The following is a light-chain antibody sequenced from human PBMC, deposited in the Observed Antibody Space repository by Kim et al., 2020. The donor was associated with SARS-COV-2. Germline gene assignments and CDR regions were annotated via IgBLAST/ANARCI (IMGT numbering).Light chain of an antibody. CDR2: DTS. J-gene: IGLJ3*02. V-gene: IGLV7-46*01. Sequence: PGGTGTLTCASSPGAVPRGHYPYWFQQKPGQAPGALIYDTSKKHSTAPARFSGSVLEGRAALTLSGAQPEDEADYFCLLSYGDVRVFGGGTKLTVL. CDR1: PGAVPRGHY. CDR3: LLSYGDVRV.